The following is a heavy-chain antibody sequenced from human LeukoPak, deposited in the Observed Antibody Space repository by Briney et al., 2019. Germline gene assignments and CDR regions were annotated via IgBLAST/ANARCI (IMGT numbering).Heavy chain of an antibody. CDR1: GGSISSSSYY. CDR2: IYYSGST. CDR3: ARRRDGYNYEYYFDY. J-gene: IGHJ4*02. D-gene: IGHD5-24*01. Sequence: PSETLSLTCTVSGGSISSSSYYWGWIRQPPGKGLEWIGSIYYSGSTYYNPSLKSRVTISVDTSKNQFSLKLSSVTAADTAVYYCARRRDGYNYEYYFDYWGQGTLVTVSS. V-gene: IGHV4-39*01.